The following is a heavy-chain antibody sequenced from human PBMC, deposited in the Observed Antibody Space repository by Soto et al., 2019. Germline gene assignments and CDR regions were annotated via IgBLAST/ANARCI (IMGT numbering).Heavy chain of an antibody. CDR1: GYIFTSYW. J-gene: IGHJ6*02. CDR2: IYPGDSDT. V-gene: IGHV5-51*01. Sequence: GESLKISCNGSGYIFTSYWIGWVRQMPGKGLEWMGIIYPGDSDTRYSPSFQGQVTISADKSISTAYLQWSSLKASDTAMYYCARHSSGGHVLDYGMDVWGQGTTVTVSS. D-gene: IGHD6-25*01. CDR3: ARHSSGGHVLDYGMDV.